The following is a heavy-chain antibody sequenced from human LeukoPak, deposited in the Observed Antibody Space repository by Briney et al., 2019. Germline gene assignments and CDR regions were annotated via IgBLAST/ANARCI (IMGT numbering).Heavy chain of an antibody. Sequence: GGSLKLSCAASGFTFSSYAMHWVRQAPGKGLEWVAVISYDGRYKYNADSVMGRFTISRDNSKNTLYLQMNSLRAEDTAVYYCARGISMVRGVIPSYNWFDPWGQGTLVTVSS. CDR2: ISYDGRYK. CDR3: ARGISMVRGVIPSYNWFDP. J-gene: IGHJ5*02. D-gene: IGHD3-10*01. V-gene: IGHV3-30*04. CDR1: GFTFSSYA.